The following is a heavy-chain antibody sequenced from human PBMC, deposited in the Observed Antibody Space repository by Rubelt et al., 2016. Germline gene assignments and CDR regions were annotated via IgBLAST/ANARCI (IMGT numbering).Heavy chain of an antibody. V-gene: IGHV4-34*01. CDR1: GGSFSGYY. Sequence: QVQLQQWGAGLLKPSETLSLTCAVYGGSFSGYYWSWIRQPPGKGLEWIGEINHSGSTNYNPSLKSRVTIEGYTAKDQCSLKLGSGTAADTAGYYCARGLARAAAAPRRLWFDPWRQGTLVTVSS. J-gene: IGHJ5*02. CDR2: INHSGST. D-gene: IGHD6-13*01. CDR3: ARGLARAAAAPRRLWFDP.